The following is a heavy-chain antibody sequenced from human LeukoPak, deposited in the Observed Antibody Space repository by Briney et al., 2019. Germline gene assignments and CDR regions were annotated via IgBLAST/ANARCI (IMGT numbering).Heavy chain of an antibody. CDR1: GGSISSSSYY. J-gene: IGHJ3*02. CDR3: ARRTTSDAFDI. D-gene: IGHD4-11*01. V-gene: IGHV4-39*07. CDR2: IYYSGST. Sequence: SETLSLTCTVSGGSISSSSYYWGWIRQPPGKGLEWIGSIYYSGSTYYNPSLKSRVTISVDTSKNQFSLKLSSVTAADTAVYYCARRTTSDAFDIWGQGTMVTVSS.